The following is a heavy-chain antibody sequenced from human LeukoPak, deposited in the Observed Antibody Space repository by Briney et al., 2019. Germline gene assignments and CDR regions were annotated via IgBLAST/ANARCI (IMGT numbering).Heavy chain of an antibody. CDR2: TRSDGSDK. CDR3: GKHDSASDY. V-gene: IGHV3-30*02. J-gene: IGHJ4*02. Sequence: GGSLRLSCVTSGFIFSSYGMHWFRQAPGKGLEWVAFTRSDGSDKYYTGSVKGRFTIFRDNSKNTLFLQMNSLRVEDTAVYYCGKHDSASDYWGQGTLVTVSS. D-gene: IGHD1-26*01. CDR1: GFIFSSYG.